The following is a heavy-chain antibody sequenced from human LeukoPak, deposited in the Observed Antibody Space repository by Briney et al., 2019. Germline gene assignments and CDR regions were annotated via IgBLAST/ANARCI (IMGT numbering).Heavy chain of an antibody. Sequence: SQTLSLTCAVSGGSISSGGYSWSWIRQPPGKGLEWIGYIYHSGSTNYNPSLKSRVTISVDTSKNQFSLKLSSVTAADTAVYYCARAPKTTRGTCFDYWGQGTLVTVSS. J-gene: IGHJ4*02. CDR3: ARAPKTTRGTCFDY. CDR2: IYHSGST. CDR1: GGSISSGGYS. V-gene: IGHV4-30-2*02. D-gene: IGHD4-17*01.